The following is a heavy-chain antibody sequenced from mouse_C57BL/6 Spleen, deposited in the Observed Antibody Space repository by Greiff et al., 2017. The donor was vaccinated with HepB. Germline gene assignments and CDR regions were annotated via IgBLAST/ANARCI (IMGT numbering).Heavy chain of an antibody. V-gene: IGHV1-19*01. CDR3: ARDYYGSSYVFAY. J-gene: IGHJ3*01. D-gene: IGHD1-1*01. Sequence: VHVKQSGPVLVKPGASVKMSCKASGYTFTDYYMNWVKQSHGKSLEWIGVINPYNGGTSYNQKFKGKATLTVDKSSSTAYMELNSLTSEDSAVYYCARDYYGSSYVFAYWGQGTLVTVSA. CDR2: INPYNGGT. CDR1: GYTFTDYY.